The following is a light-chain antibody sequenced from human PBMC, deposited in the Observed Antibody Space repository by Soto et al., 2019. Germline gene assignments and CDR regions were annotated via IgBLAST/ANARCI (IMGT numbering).Light chain of an antibody. Sequence: EIVLTQSPATLSLSPGERATRSCRASQSVSSYLAWYQQKPGQAPRLLIYDASNRATGIPARFSGSGSGTDFTLTISSLEPEDFAVYYCQQRSTSITFGQGTRLEIK. CDR1: QSVSSY. CDR3: QQRSTSIT. CDR2: DAS. V-gene: IGKV3-11*01. J-gene: IGKJ5*01.